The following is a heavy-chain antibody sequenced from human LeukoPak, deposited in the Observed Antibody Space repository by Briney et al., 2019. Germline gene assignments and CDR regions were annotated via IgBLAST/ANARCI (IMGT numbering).Heavy chain of an antibody. J-gene: IGHJ5*02. CDR1: GGTFSTYA. D-gene: IGHD4-23*01. Sequence: SVKVSCKASGGTFSTYAISWVRQAPGQGLEWMGGIIPIFGTANYAQKFQGRVTITADESTSTAYMDLSSLRSEDTAVYYCARDNSIADRGWWFDPWGQGTLVTVSS. V-gene: IGHV1-69*01. CDR3: ARDNSIADRGWWFDP. CDR2: IIPIFGTA.